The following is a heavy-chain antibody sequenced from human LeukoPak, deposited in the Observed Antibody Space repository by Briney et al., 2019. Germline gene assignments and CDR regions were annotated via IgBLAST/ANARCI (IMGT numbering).Heavy chain of an antibody. J-gene: IGHJ4*02. D-gene: IGHD2-21*02. CDR1: GGSFSGYY. CDR3: ARTNCGGDCYSGPFDY. Sequence: ASETLSLTCAVYGGSFSGYYWSWIRQPPGKGLEGIGEINHSGSTNYNPSLKSRVTISVDTSKNQFSLKLSSVTAADAAVYYCARTNCGGDCYSGPFDYWGKGTLVTVSS. CDR2: INHSGST. V-gene: IGHV4-34*01.